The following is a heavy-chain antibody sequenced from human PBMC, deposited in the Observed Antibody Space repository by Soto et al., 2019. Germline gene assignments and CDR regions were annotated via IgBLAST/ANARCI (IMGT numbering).Heavy chain of an antibody. Sequence: TLSLTCTVSGGSVSGVDYFWSWIRQSPGKGLEWIGYIYYTGITHLNPSLKSRLTMAVDTSKNEFSLKLTSVSAADTAVYFCAREERKGIISWFDPWGQGTPVTVSS. CDR2: IYYTGIT. V-gene: IGHV4-30-4*01. CDR3: AREERKGIISWFDP. J-gene: IGHJ5*02. D-gene: IGHD2-21*01. CDR1: GGSVSGVDYF.